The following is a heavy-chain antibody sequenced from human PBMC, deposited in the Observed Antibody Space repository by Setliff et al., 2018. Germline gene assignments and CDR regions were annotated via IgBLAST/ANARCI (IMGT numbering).Heavy chain of an antibody. CDR1: GASIRNNYY. V-gene: IGHV4-38-2*01. D-gene: IGHD2-15*01. CDR3: GRGFSRIEGWGNWFDP. Sequence: SETLSLTCAVSGASIRNNYYWGWLRQAPGKGPEWIGNIYDSGSSNYNASLKSRLIITRDTSKNQLSLKLTSVTAADTAVYYCGRGFSRIEGWGNWFDPWGQGILVTVSS. J-gene: IGHJ5*02. CDR2: IYDSGSS.